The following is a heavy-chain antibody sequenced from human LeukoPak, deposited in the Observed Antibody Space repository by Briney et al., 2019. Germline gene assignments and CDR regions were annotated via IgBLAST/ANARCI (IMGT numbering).Heavy chain of an antibody. CDR3: ASENPPTWIQLWSYFDY. V-gene: IGHV1-69*04. D-gene: IGHD5-18*01. Sequence: SVKVSCKASGGTFSSYAISWVRQAPGQGREWMGRIIPILGIANYAQKFQGRVTITADKSTSTAYMELSSLRSEDTAVYYCASENPPTWIQLWSYFDYWGQGTLVTVSS. J-gene: IGHJ4*02. CDR2: IIPILGIA. CDR1: GGTFSSYA.